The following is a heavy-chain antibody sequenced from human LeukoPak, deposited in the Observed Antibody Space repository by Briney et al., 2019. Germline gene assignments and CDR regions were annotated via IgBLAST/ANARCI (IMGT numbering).Heavy chain of an antibody. D-gene: IGHD5-18*01. J-gene: IGHJ4*02. V-gene: IGHV3-30*04. Sequence: GGSLRLSCAASGFTFSSYAMHWVRQAPGKGLEWVAVISYDGSNKYYADSVKGRFTISRDNSKNTLYLQMNSLRSDDTAVYYCARALPLSDTAMDLDYWGQGTLVTVSS. CDR2: ISYDGSNK. CDR1: GFTFSSYA. CDR3: ARALPLSDTAMDLDY.